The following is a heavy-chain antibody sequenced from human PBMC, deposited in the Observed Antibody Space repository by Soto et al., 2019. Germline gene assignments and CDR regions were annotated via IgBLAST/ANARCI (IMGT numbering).Heavy chain of an antibody. V-gene: IGHV3-7*01. CDR1: GFTFSGYW. J-gene: IGHJ5*02. CDR3: ARMNLDIVVVPADMYNWFDP. Sequence: GGSLRLSCAASGFTFSGYWMSWVRQAPGKGLEWVANIKQDGSDKYYVDSVKGRFTISRDNAKNSLYLQMNSLRAEDTAVYYCARMNLDIVVVPADMYNWFDPWGQGTLVTVSS. CDR2: IKQDGSDK. D-gene: IGHD2-2*01.